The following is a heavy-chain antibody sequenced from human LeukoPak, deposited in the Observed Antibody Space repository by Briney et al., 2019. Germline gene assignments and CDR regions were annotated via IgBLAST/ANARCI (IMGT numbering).Heavy chain of an antibody. CDR3: ALEDFWSGWGPFDY. V-gene: IGHV1-2*02. Sequence: VASVKVSCKASGYTFTGYYMHWVRQAPGQGLEWMGWINPNSGGTNYAQKFQGRVTMTRDTSISTAYMELSRLRSDDTAVYYCALEDFWSGWGPFDYWGQGTLVTVSS. J-gene: IGHJ4*02. CDR2: INPNSGGT. D-gene: IGHD3-3*01. CDR1: GYTFTGYY.